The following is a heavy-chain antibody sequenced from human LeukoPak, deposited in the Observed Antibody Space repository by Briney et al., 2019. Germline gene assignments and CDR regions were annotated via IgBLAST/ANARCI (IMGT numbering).Heavy chain of an antibody. CDR3: AKRPGYYDSSGYYFDY. V-gene: IGHV3-23*01. CDR2: ISGSGGST. CDR1: GFTFSSHA. J-gene: IGHJ4*02. Sequence: PGGSLRLSCAASGFTFSSHAMSWVRQAPGKGLEWVSAISGSGGSTYYADSVKGRFTISRDNSKNTLYLQMNSLRAEDTAVYYCAKRPGYYDSSGYYFDYWGQGTLVTVSS. D-gene: IGHD3-22*01.